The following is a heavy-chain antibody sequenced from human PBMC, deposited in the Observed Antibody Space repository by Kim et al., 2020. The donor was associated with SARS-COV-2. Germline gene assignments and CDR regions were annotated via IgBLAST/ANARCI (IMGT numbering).Heavy chain of an antibody. V-gene: IGHV3-20*04. Sequence: GGSLRLSCAGSGFSFDDYGMSWVRRAPGKGLEWVSGVKKNGGNAAYIDAVKGRFTISRDNGKSSLHLQMSSLRPEDTAFYYCARGYMAGPFDLWGRGTLVTVSS. CDR2: VKKNGGNA. D-gene: IGHD1-26*01. CDR1: GFSFDDYG. J-gene: IGHJ4*02. CDR3: ARGYMAGPFDL.